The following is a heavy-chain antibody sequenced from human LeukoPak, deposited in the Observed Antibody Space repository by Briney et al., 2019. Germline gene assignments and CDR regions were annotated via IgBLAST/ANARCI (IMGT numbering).Heavy chain of an antibody. Sequence: ASVKVSCKVSGHSLTKLSIHWVRQAPGKGLEWMGGFDPESGETMYAQKFQGRVTMTEDTSIDTAYMELSSLRSEDTAVYYCARGGTNFDYWGQGTLVTVSS. CDR2: FDPESGET. V-gene: IGHV1-24*01. D-gene: IGHD3-16*01. J-gene: IGHJ4*02. CDR3: ARGGTNFDY. CDR1: GHSLTKLS.